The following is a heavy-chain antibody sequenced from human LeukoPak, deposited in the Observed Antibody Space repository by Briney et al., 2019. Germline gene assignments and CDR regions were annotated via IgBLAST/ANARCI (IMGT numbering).Heavy chain of an antibody. Sequence: PKASVKVSCKASGYTFTGYYMHWVRQAPGQGLEWMGWINPNGGGTNYAQKFQGRVTMTRDTSISTAYMELSRLRSDDTAVYYCARELGIAVAGTSRGSDYWGQGTLVTVSS. CDR3: ARELGIAVAGTSRGSDY. V-gene: IGHV1-2*02. CDR1: GYTFTGYY. D-gene: IGHD6-19*01. CDR2: INPNGGGT. J-gene: IGHJ4*02.